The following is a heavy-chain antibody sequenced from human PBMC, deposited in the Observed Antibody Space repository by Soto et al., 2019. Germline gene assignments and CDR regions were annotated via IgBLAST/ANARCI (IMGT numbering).Heavy chain of an antibody. CDR3: ARGGYSYGVYNYAMDV. J-gene: IGHJ6*02. V-gene: IGHV3-53*01. Sequence: GGSLRLSCAASGFTVSSNYTTWVRQTPGKGLEWVSIIYSGGGTYYANSVKGRFTISRDNSKNTLYLQMNTLRAEDTAVYYCARGGYSYGVYNYAMDVWGQGTTVTVSS. D-gene: IGHD5-18*01. CDR1: GFTVSSNY. CDR2: IYSGGGT.